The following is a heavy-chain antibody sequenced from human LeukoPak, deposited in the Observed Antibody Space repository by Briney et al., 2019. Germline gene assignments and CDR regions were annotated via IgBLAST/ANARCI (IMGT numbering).Heavy chain of an antibody. CDR2: IKQDGSEK. D-gene: IGHD2-8*01. Sequence: PGGSLRLSCAASGFTFSSYWMSWVRQAPGKGLEWVANIKQDGSEKYYVDSVKGRFTISRDNAKNSLNLQMNSLRAEDTAVYYCAKYGIGVSYYGMDVWGQGTTVTVSS. CDR3: AKYGIGVSYYGMDV. CDR1: GFTFSSYW. V-gene: IGHV3-7*01. J-gene: IGHJ6*02.